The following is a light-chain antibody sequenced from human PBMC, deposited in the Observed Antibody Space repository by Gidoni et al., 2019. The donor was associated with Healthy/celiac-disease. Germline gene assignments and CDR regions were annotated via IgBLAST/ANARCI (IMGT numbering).Light chain of an antibody. Sequence: DIKLTQSPSFLPASEGDRVTITCRASQGLSSYLAWYQHKPGKAPKLLIYAASTLQSGVPSRFSGSGSVTEFTLTIRRLHPADFATYYCQQLNSFFXGXTKVEIK. J-gene: IGKJ4*01. CDR2: AAS. V-gene: IGKV1-9*01. CDR1: QGLSSY. CDR3: QQLNSF.